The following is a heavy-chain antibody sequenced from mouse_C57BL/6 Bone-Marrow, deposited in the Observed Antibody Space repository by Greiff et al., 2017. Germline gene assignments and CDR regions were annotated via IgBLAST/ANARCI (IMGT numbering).Heavy chain of an antibody. Sequence: EVMLVESGGGLVKPGGSLKLSCAASGFTFSDYGMHWVRQAPEKGLEWVAYISSGSSTICYADTVKGRFTISRDNAKNTLFLQMTSLRAEDTAMYYCARKRRVPMDYWGQGTSVTVSS. CDR2: ISSGSSTI. J-gene: IGHJ4*01. CDR1: GFTFSDYG. V-gene: IGHV5-17*01. CDR3: ARKRRVPMDY.